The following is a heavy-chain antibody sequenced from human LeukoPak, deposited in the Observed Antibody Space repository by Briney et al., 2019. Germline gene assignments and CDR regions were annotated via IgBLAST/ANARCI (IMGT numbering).Heavy chain of an antibody. CDR2: IKRDGTT. CDR1: GYTVTRHY. J-gene: IGHJ3*01. CDR3: AGDLENQGIGDAFDL. D-gene: IGHD3-3*01. V-gene: IGHV3-66*01. Sequence: GGSLRLSCVPSGYTVTRHYISWVRQAPGRGVEWGLVIKRDGTTYSADSAKGRFTVSKDKSKKTVYLQMKSLRLEGTAAYYCAGDLENQGIGDAFDLWGQGTMVTVSS.